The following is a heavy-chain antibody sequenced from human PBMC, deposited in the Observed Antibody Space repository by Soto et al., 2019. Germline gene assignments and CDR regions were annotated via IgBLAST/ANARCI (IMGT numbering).Heavy chain of an antibody. D-gene: IGHD3-10*01. CDR1: GFTFSSYG. Sequence: GGSLRLSCAASGFTFSSYGMHWVRQAPGKGLEWVAVISYDVSNKYYADSVKGRFTISRDNSKNTLYLQMNSLRAEDTAVYYCAKDTAMNLTALVGAFDYWGQGTLVTVSS. J-gene: IGHJ4*02. CDR3: AKDTAMNLTALVGAFDY. CDR2: ISYDVSNK. V-gene: IGHV3-30*18.